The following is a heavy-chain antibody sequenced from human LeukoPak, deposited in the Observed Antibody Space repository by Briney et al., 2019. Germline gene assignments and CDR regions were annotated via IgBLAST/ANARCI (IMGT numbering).Heavy chain of an antibody. CDR1: GLSFSSYG. D-gene: IGHD2-2*01. CDR3: AKDHCSSTSCYGGGN. CDR2: IQYDGSNK. J-gene: IGHJ4*02. V-gene: IGHV3-30*02. Sequence: GGSLRLSCAASGLSFSSYGMHWVRQAPGKGLEWVAFIQYDGSNKYYADSVKGRFTISRDNSKNTLYLQMNSLRAEDTAVYYCAKDHCSSTSCYGGGNWGQGTLVTVSS.